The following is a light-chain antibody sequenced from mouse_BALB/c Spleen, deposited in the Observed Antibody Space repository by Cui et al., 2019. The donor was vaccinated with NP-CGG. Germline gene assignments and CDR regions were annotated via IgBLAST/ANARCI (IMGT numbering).Light chain of an antibody. CDR1: TGAVTTSNY. CDR2: GTN. CDR3: ALWYSNHWV. J-gene: IGLJ1*01. Sequence: QAVVTQESAFTTSPGETVTLTCRSSTGAVTTSNYANWVQEKPDNLFTGLIGGTNNRAPGVPARFSGSLIGDKAALTITGAQTEDEAIYFCALWYSNHWVFGGGTKLTVL. V-gene: IGLV1*01.